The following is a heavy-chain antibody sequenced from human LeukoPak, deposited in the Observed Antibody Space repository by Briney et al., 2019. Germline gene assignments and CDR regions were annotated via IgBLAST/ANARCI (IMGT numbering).Heavy chain of an antibody. CDR2: IYYSGST. J-gene: IGHJ5*02. CDR3: ASLSEYCSAGSCYLGWFDP. CDR1: GGSISSYY. V-gene: IGHV4-59*01. D-gene: IGHD2-15*01. Sequence: SETLSLTCTVSGGSISSYYWSWIRQPPGRGLEWIGYIYYSGSTNYNPSLKSRVTMSVDTSKDQFSLKLNSVTAADTAVYYCASLSEYCSAGSCYLGWFDPWGQGTLVTVSS.